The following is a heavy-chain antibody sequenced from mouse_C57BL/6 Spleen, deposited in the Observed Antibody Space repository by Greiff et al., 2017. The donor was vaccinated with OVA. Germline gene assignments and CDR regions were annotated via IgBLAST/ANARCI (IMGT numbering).Heavy chain of an antibody. V-gene: IGHV5-16*01. CDR2: INYDGSST. CDR1: GFTFSDYY. D-gene: IGHD1-1*01. Sequence: EVQRVESEGGLVQPGSSMKLSCTASGFTFSDYYMAWVRQVPEKGLEWVANINYDGSSTYYLDSLKSRFIISRDNAKNILYLQMSSLKSEDTATYYCARATYYYGSSHFDYWGQGTTLTVSS. CDR3: ARATYYYGSSHFDY. J-gene: IGHJ2*01.